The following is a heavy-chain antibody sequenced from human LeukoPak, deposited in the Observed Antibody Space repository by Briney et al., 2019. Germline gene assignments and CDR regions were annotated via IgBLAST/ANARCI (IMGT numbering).Heavy chain of an antibody. CDR2: ISNTGSDT. V-gene: IGHV3-23*01. J-gene: IGHJ4*02. CDR1: GFTFSNYA. CDR3: AKDWGSTYFDY. Sequence: GGSLRLSCAASGFTFSNYAMSWVRQAPGKGLEWVSTISNTGSDTYYADSVKGRFTISRDNSKNTLYLQMNSLRAEDTAVYYCAKDWGSTYFDYWGQGTLVTVSS. D-gene: IGHD3-16*01.